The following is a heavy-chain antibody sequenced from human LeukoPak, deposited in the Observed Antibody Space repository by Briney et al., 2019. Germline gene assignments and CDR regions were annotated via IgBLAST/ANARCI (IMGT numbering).Heavy chain of an antibody. J-gene: IGHJ4*02. V-gene: IGHV3-23*01. Sequence: GGSLRLSCAASGITFSCYAMSWVRQAPGKGLEWVSAICCSGAGTYYADSVKGRFTISRDNSKNTMYLQMNSLRAEDTAIYYCAKLGGYCSGGSCYAFDYWGQGTLVTASS. CDR3: AKLGGYCSGGSCYAFDY. CDR1: GITFSCYA. CDR2: ICCSGAGT. D-gene: IGHD2-15*01.